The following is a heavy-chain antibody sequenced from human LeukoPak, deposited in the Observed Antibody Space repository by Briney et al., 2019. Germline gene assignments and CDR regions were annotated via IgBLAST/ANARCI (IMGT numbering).Heavy chain of an antibody. CDR2: INPNSGGT. CDR3: ARDLPLED. D-gene: IGHD6-6*01. V-gene: IGHV1-2*02. J-gene: IGHJ4*02. Sequence: ASVTVSCKAFGYTFTGYYMHWVRQAPGQGLEWMGWINPNSGGTNYAQKFQGRVTMTRDTSISTAYMELSRLRPDDTAVYYCARDLPLEDWGQGTLVTVSS. CDR1: GYTFTGYY.